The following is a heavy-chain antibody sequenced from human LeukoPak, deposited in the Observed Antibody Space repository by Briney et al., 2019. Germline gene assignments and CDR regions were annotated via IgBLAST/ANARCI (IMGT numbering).Heavy chain of an antibody. V-gene: IGHV3-21*01. CDR1: GFTFSHYG. Sequence: PGRSLRLSCEASGFTFSHYGMHWVRQAPGKGLEWVSSISSSSSYIYYADSVKGRFTISRDNAKNSLYLQMNSLRAEDTAVYYCARDLVPVFRDEITMVRGGTGYWGQGTLVTVSS. CDR2: ISSSSSYI. CDR3: ARDLVPVFRDEITMVRGGTGY. J-gene: IGHJ4*02. D-gene: IGHD3-10*01.